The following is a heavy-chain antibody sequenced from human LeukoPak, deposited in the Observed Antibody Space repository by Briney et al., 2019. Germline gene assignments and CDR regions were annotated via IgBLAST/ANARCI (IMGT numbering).Heavy chain of an antibody. CDR3: ATEMITFGGVIGTFDY. CDR2: INTNTGNP. V-gene: IGHV7-4-1*02. CDR1: GYTFTSYA. D-gene: IGHD3-16*02. J-gene: IGHJ4*02. Sequence: GASVKVSCKASGYTFTSYAMNWVRQAPGQGLEWMGWINTNTGNPTYAQGFTGRFVFSLDTSVSTAYLQISSLKAEDTAMYYCATEMITFGGVIGTFDYWGQGTLVTVSS.